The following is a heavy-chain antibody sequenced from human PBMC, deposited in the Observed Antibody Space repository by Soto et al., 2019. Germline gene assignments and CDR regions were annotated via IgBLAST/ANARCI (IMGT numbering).Heavy chain of an antibody. CDR3: AREGYSGYGLINYYYGMDV. Sequence: QVQLVESGGGVVQPGRSLRLSCVASGFTFSSYGMHWVRQAPGKGLEWVAVIWYDGSNKYYADSVKGRFTISRDNSKNTLYLQMNSLRAEDTAVYYCAREGYSGYGLINYYYGMDVWGQGTTVTVSS. CDR2: IWYDGSNK. CDR1: GFTFSSYG. V-gene: IGHV3-33*01. D-gene: IGHD5-12*01. J-gene: IGHJ6*02.